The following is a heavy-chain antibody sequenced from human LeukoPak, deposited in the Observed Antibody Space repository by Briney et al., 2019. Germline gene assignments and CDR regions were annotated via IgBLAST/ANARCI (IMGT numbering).Heavy chain of an antibody. CDR1: GGSISSSSYC. V-gene: IGHV4-39*07. CDR3: ARVGALLPFDY. J-gene: IGHJ4*02. Sequence: SETLSLTCTVSGGSISSSSYCWGWIRQPPGKGLEWIGSIYYSGSTNFNPSLESRVTISLDKSKNQFSLKLTSVTAADTAVYYCARVGALLPFDYWGQGILVTVSS. CDR2: IYYSGST. D-gene: IGHD4/OR15-4a*01.